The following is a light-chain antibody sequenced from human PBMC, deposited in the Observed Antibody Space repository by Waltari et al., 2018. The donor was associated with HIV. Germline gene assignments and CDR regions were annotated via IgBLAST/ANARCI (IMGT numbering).Light chain of an antibody. Sequence: NFMLTQPHSVSDSPGKTVTISCTRSSGSIASNYVQWYQQRPGSSPTNVIHEDNQRPYGVPDWFSGSIDSSSNSAALTISGLKTEDEADYYCQSYDSSNPWVFGGGTKLTVL. CDR3: QSYDSSNPWV. V-gene: IGLV6-57*01. J-gene: IGLJ3*02. CDR1: SGSIASNY. CDR2: EDN.